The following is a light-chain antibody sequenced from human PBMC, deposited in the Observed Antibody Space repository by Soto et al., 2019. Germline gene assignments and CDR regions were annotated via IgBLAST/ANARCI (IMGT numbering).Light chain of an antibody. Sequence: QSALTQPASVSGSPGQSITISCTGTSSDVGGYNYVSWYQQHPGKAPKLMIYEVSNRPSGVSNRFSGSKSGNTAPLTISGLQAEDEADYYCSSYTSSSTGVFGTGTKVTV. CDR3: SSYTSSSTGV. J-gene: IGLJ1*01. CDR2: EVS. CDR1: SSDVGGYNY. V-gene: IGLV2-14*01.